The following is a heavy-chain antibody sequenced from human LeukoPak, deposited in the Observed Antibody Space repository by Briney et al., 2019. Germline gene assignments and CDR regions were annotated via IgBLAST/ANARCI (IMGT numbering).Heavy chain of an antibody. V-gene: IGHV4-4*07. Sequence: SETLSLTCTVSGGSISSYYWSWIRQPAGKGLEWIGRIYTSGSTNYNPSLKSRVTISVDTSKNQFSLKLSSVTAADTAVYYCARAGGPTSGWYRMRNGNWFDPWGQGTLVTVSS. J-gene: IGHJ5*02. CDR3: ARAGGPTSGWYRMRNGNWFDP. CDR1: GGSISSYY. CDR2: IYTSGST. D-gene: IGHD6-19*01.